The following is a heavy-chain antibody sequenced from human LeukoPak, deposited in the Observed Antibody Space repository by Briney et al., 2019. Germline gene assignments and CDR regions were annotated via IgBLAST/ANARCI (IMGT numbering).Heavy chain of an antibody. D-gene: IGHD3-22*01. CDR3: ARVDSNGGGFDY. Sequence: GGSLRLSCAASGFTFSSYAMSWVRQAPGKGLEWVSGISGSGGITYYADSVKGRFTISRDNSKNTLYLQMNSLRAEDTAVYYCARVDSNGGGFDYWGQGTLVTVSS. CDR2: ISGSGGIT. CDR1: GFTFSSYA. V-gene: IGHV3-23*01. J-gene: IGHJ4*02.